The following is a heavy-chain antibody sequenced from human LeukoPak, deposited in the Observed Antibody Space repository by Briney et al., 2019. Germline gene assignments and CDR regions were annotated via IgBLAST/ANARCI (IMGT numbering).Heavy chain of an antibody. D-gene: IGHD6-19*01. J-gene: IGHJ4*02. V-gene: IGHV3-30*14. CDR1: GFTFSSYA. CDR2: ISYDGSNK. CDR3: ARDSSTGWYHAY. Sequence: GGSLRLSCAASGFTFSSYAMHWVRQAPGKGLEWVAVISYDGSNKYYADSVKGRFTISRDNSKNTLYLQMNSLRAEDTAVYYCARDSSTGWYHAYWGQGTLVTVSS.